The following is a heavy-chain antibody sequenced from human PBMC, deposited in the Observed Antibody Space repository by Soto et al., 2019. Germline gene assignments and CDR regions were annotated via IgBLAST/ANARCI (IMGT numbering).Heavy chain of an antibody. J-gene: IGHJ4*02. Sequence: EVQLLESGGCLVQPGGSLRLSCAASGFTFNNYAMTWVRQAPGKGLEWVSAISGGGDTTSYADSVKGRFTVSRDGSKNTLYLQMSSLRAEDTALYYCAKGRGGSGSLTPLVDFWGQGTLVTVSS. CDR3: AKGRGGSGSLTPLVDF. CDR1: GFTFNNYA. CDR2: ISGGGDTT. V-gene: IGHV3-23*01. D-gene: IGHD3-10*01.